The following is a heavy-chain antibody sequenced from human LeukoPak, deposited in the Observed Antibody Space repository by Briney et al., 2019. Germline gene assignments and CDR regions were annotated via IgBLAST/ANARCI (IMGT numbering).Heavy chain of an antibody. CDR1: GGTFSSYA. D-gene: IGHD3-3*01. Sequence: ASVKVSCKASGGTFSSYAISWVRQAPGQGLEWMGGIIPIFGTANYAQKFQGRVTITADESTSTAYMGLSSLRSEDTAVYYCARSGDFWSGYYKWGQGTLVTVSS. J-gene: IGHJ4*02. CDR3: ARSGDFWSGYYK. CDR2: IIPIFGTA. V-gene: IGHV1-69*13.